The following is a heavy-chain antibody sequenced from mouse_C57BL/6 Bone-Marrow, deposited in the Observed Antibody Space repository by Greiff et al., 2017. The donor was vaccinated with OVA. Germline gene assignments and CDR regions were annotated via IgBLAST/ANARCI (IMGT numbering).Heavy chain of an antibody. V-gene: IGHV1-63*01. Sequence: VQLQQSGAELVRPGTSVKMSCKASGYTFTNYWIGWAKQRPGHGLEWIGDIYPGGGYTNYNEKFKGKATLTADKSSSTAYMQFSSLTSEDSAIYYCARRGGSPWWYFDVWGTGTTVTVSS. D-gene: IGHD1-1*01. CDR3: ARRGGSPWWYFDV. CDR1: GYTFTNYW. CDR2: IYPGGGYT. J-gene: IGHJ1*03.